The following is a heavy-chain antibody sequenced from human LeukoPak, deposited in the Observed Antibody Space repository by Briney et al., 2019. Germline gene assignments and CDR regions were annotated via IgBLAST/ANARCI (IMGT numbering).Heavy chain of an antibody. CDR2: ISYDGSEK. V-gene: IGHV3-30*03. J-gene: IGHJ4*02. D-gene: IGHD3-22*01. CDR1: GFTFSSYS. CDR3: AREGNSGYYPY. Sequence: GGSLRLSCAASGFTFSSYSINWVRQAPGKGLEWVAVISYDGSEKHYADPVKGRFTISRDNSKNTLYLQMSSLRAEDTAMYYCAREGNSGYYPYWGQGILVTVSS.